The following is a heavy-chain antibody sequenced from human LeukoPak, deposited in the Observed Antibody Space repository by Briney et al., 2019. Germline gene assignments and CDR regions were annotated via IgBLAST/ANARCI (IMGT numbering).Heavy chain of an antibody. J-gene: IGHJ4*02. Sequence: SETLSLTCTVSGVSISSYYWSWIRQAPGQGLEWIGYIYHSGSTNYNPSLKSRVSISVDKSKNQFSLKLSSVTAADTAVYYCARGNGGNSFDYWGQGTLVTVSS. CDR2: IYHSGST. D-gene: IGHD4-23*01. CDR1: GVSISSYY. CDR3: ARGNGGNSFDY. V-gene: IGHV4-59*01.